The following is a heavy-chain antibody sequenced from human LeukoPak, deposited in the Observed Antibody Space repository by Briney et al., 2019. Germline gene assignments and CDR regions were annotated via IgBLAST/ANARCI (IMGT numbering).Heavy chain of an antibody. J-gene: IGHJ4*02. CDR1: GGSITTYY. CDR2: IYYSRST. Sequence: PSETLSLTCTVSGGSITTYYWSWIRQPPGKGLEWIGYIYYSRSTMYNPSLKSRVTISVDTSKNQFSLKLSSVTAADTAVYYCAGLGGPFDYWGQGTLVTVSS. V-gene: IGHV4-59*01. CDR3: AGLGGPFDY. D-gene: IGHD3-3*01.